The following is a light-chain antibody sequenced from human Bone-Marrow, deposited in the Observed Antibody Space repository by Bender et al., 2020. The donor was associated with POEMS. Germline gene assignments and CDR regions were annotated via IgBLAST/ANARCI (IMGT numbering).Light chain of an antibody. CDR1: SSNIGNHG. CDR3: AAWDDSLGGFWL. CDR2: SNN. J-gene: IGLJ3*02. V-gene: IGLV1-47*02. Sequence: QSVLTQPPSASGTPRQRVTISCSGSSSNIGNHGVNWYQQLPGEAPKLLIYSNNQRPSCVPDRFSASKYGPAASLAISGVRSEDEAIYYCAAWDDSLGGFWLFGGGTNLTVL.